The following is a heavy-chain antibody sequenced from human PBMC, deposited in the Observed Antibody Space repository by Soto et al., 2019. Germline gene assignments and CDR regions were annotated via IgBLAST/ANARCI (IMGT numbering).Heavy chain of an antibody. Sequence: EVQLLESGGGLVQPGGSLRLSCAASGFTFSTYAMSWVRQAPGKGLEWVSAISSRGTSTYYADSVKGRFTTPRDNAKNTLFLQMISLRAKNMAIYYCAKDGPGIYDTSGRGYWGQGTMVTVSS. V-gene: IGHV3-23*01. CDR3: AKDGPGIYDTSGRGY. D-gene: IGHD3-22*01. CDR1: GFTFSTYA. CDR2: ISSRGTST. J-gene: IGHJ4*02.